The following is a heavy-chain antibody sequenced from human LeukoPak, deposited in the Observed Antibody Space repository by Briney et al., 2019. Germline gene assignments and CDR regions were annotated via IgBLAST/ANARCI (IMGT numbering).Heavy chain of an antibody. CDR3: ARGDVYNDY. Sequence: ASVTVSCRASGYTFTAYYIYWVRQAPGQGLEWMGWLNPTNGDTAYAPKFQGRVTVTIDSSINPAYMDLITLTSDDTAVYYCARGDVYNDYWGQGTLVTVST. D-gene: IGHD5-24*01. CDR1: GYTFTAYY. J-gene: IGHJ4*02. V-gene: IGHV1-2*02. CDR2: LNPTNGDT.